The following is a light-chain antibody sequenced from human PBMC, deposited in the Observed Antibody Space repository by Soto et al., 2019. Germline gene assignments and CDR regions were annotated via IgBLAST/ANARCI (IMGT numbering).Light chain of an antibody. Sequence: EIVLTQSPGSLSLSPGERATLSCRASQSVDSTFFAWYQKKPGQAPGLLIYGASKRATGIPDRFSGSGSGTDFTLTISRLEPEDFAVYYCQQYMSSVTFGQGTKVEIK. CDR3: QQYMSSVT. V-gene: IGKV3-20*01. CDR1: QSVDSTF. J-gene: IGKJ1*01. CDR2: GAS.